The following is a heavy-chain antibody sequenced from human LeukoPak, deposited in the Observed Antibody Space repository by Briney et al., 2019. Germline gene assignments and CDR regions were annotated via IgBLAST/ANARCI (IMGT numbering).Heavy chain of an antibody. CDR2: INPNSVGT. CDR1: GYTFTGYY. D-gene: IGHD2-21*01. Sequence: ASVKVSCKASGYTFTGYYMHWVRQAPGQGLEWMGWINPNSVGTNSAQKFQGRVTLTRDTSISTAYMELSRLRSDDTAVYYCARELRRRLGAFDIWGQGTMVTVSS. CDR3: ARELRRRLGAFDI. J-gene: IGHJ3*02. V-gene: IGHV1-2*02.